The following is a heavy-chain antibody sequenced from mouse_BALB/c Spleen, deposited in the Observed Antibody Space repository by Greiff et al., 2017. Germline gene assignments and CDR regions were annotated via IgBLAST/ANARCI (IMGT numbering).Heavy chain of an antibody. CDR3: ASFPYYGNPYYYAMDY. CDR2: ISSGSSTI. D-gene: IGHD2-1*01. J-gene: IGHJ4*01. Sequence: EVQLVESGGGLVQPGGSRKLSCAASGFTFSSFGMHWVRQAPEKGLEWVAYISSGSSTIYYADTVKGRFTISRDNPKNTLFLQMTSLRSEDTAMYYCASFPYYGNPYYYAMDYWGQGTSVTVSS. CDR1: GFTFSSFG. V-gene: IGHV5-17*02.